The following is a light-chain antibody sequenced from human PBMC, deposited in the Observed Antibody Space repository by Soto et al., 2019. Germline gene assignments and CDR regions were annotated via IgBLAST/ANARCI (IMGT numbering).Light chain of an antibody. CDR1: QSISNS. Sequence: DIPLTQSPSSLSASVGDRVTITCRASQSISNSLNWYQQKPGKAPNLLIYGTSDLQSGVPSRFSGSGSGTEFTLTISSLQRDDDATYYCQQIHSSSWTFGQGTKVEIK. CDR2: GTS. J-gene: IGKJ1*01. V-gene: IGKV1-39*01. CDR3: QQIHSSSWT.